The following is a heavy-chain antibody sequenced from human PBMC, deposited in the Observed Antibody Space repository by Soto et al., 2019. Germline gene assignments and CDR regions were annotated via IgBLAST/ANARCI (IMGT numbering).Heavy chain of an antibody. J-gene: IGHJ4*02. CDR3: ARDTSGWYKGECDY. D-gene: IGHD6-19*01. CDR1: GFTFSDYS. CDR2: ISSSTRYI. Sequence: EVQLVESGGGLVKPGGSLRLSCAASGFTFSDYSMNWVRQAPGKGLDWVSSISSSTRYISYADSVKRRFTISRDNAKNSLYLQMNSLRAEDTAVYYCARDTSGWYKGECDYWGQGTLVTVSS. V-gene: IGHV3-21*01.